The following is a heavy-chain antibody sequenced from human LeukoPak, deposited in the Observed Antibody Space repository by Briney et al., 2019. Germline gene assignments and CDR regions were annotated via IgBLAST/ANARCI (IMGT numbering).Heavy chain of an antibody. V-gene: IGHV3-30*18. CDR2: ISYDGSYK. J-gene: IGHJ6*02. Sequence: GGSLRLSCAASGFTFSRYGMHWVRQAPGKGLDWVAVISYDGSYKYYADSVKGRFTISRDNSKNTLYLQMNSLRGEDTAVYYCAKDHSSSYPYYYGMDVWGQGTTVTVSS. CDR1: GFTFSRYG. D-gene: IGHD6-6*01. CDR3: AKDHSSSYPYYYGMDV.